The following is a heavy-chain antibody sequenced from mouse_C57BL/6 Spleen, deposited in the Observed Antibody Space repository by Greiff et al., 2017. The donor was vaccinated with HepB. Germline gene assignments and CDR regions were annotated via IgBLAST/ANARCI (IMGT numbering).Heavy chain of an antibody. Sequence: VQLQQPGAELVKPGASVKLSCKASGYTFTSYWMHWVKQRPGQGLEWIGMIHPNSGSTNYNEKFKSKATLTVDKSSSTAYMQLSSLTSEDSAVYYCSYYYGSSPFAYWGQGTLVTVSA. CDR2: IHPNSGST. CDR1: GYTFTSYW. V-gene: IGHV1-64*01. CDR3: SYYYGSSPFAY. J-gene: IGHJ3*01. D-gene: IGHD1-1*01.